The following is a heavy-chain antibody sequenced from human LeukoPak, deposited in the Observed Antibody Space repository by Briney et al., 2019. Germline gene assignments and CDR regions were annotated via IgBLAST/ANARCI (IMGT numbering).Heavy chain of an antibody. CDR1: GFTLNTYS. CDR3: ARPYLYHFDY. D-gene: IGHD3-16*01. CDR2: ISSSSTYI. Sequence: GGPLRLSCAASGFTLNTYSMNWVRHAPGKALEWVSYISSSSTYIYYADSVKGRFTISRDNAKNSLYLQMNSLRAEDTAVYYCARPYLYHFDYWGQGTLVTVSS. V-gene: IGHV3-21*01. J-gene: IGHJ4*02.